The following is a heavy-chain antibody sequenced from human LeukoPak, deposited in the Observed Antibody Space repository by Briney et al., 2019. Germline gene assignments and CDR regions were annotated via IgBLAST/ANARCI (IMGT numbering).Heavy chain of an antibody. CDR1: GGSFSGYY. CDR3: ARSFMGGSGSYYLGFWNYYMDV. J-gene: IGHJ6*03. Sequence: SETLSLTCAVYGGSFSGYYWSWIRQPPGNGLEWIGEINHSGSTNYNPSLKSRVTISVDTSKNQFSLKLSSVTAADTAVYYCARSFMGGSGSYYLGFWNYYMDVWGKGTTVTISS. V-gene: IGHV4-34*01. CDR2: INHSGST. D-gene: IGHD3-10*01.